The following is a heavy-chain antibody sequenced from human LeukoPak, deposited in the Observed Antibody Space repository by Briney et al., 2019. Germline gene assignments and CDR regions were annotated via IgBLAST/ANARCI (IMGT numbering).Heavy chain of an antibody. CDR1: GFTFSSYS. V-gene: IGHV3-21*01. Sequence: GGSLRLSCAASGFTFSSYSMNWVRQAPGKGLEWVSSISSSSSYIYYADSVKGRLTISRDNAKNSLYLQMNSLRAEDTAVYYCARPEVYGDYGVNDAFDIWGQGTMVTVSS. D-gene: IGHD4-17*01. J-gene: IGHJ3*02. CDR2: ISSSSSYI. CDR3: ARPEVYGDYGVNDAFDI.